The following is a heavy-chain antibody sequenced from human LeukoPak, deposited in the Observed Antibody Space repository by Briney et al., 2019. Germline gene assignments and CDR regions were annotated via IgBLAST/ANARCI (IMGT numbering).Heavy chain of an antibody. D-gene: IGHD6-13*01. V-gene: IGHV4-39*07. CDR1: GDSISSSSYY. J-gene: IGHJ4*02. CDR2: IYYTGST. Sequence: KSSETLSLTCTVSGDSISSSSYYWGWIRQPPGVGLEWIGSIYYTGSTYYNPSLKSRVTISVDTSKSQFSLKLSSVTAADTAVYYCARRPGHMSSSCFDYWGQGTLVTVSS. CDR3: ARRPGHMSSSCFDY.